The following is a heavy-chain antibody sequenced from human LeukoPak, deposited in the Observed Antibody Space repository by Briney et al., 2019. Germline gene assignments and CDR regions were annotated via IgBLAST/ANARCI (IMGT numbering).Heavy chain of an antibody. J-gene: IGHJ4*02. CDR2: ISYDGGNN. V-gene: IGHV3-30*18. Sequence: GGSLRLSCAASGFTFSNYAMHWVRQAPGKGLEWVAIISYDGGNNHYADSVKGRFTISRDNSKNTLFLQMNSLRAEDTAVYYCAKTDYGDRSLDYWGQGTLVTVSS. CDR1: GFTFSNYA. D-gene: IGHD4-17*01. CDR3: AKTDYGDRSLDY.